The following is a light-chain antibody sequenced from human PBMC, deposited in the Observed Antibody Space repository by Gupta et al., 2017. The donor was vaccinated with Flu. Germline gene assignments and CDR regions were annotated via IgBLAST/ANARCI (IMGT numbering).Light chain of an antibody. V-gene: IGLV1-51*02. CDR2: GND. CDR3: GTWDTTLRDGRV. CDR1: LSNIVNNY. J-gene: IGLJ2*01. Sequence: QSVLTQPPSLSAAAGQRVTISCSGTLSNIVNNYVSWYQQKPGTTPKLLIYGNDKQPSGIPYRLSGSKSGTSATLGITGLQTGEEADYFCGTWDTTLRDGRVFGGGTKLSVL.